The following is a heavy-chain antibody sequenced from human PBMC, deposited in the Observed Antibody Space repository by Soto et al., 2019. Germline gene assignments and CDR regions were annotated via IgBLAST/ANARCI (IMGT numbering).Heavy chain of an antibody. V-gene: IGHV3-53*01. CDR3: ARVGSVAGPLRHYFYYYGMDV. Sequence: GGSLRLSGAASGFTVSSNYMSWVRQAPGKGLEWVSVIYSGGSTYYADSVKGRFTISRDNSKNTLYLQMNSLRAEDTAVYYCARVGSVAGPLRHYFYYYGMDVWGQGTTVTVSS. CDR2: IYSGGST. CDR1: GFTVSSNY. J-gene: IGHJ6*02. D-gene: IGHD6-19*01.